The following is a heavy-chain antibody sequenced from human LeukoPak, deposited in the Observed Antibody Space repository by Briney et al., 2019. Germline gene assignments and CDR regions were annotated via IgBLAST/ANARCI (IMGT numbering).Heavy chain of an antibody. D-gene: IGHD3-16*01. CDR2: IYYSGST. Sequence: SETLSLTCTVSGGSISSYYWSWIRQPPGKGLEWIGYIYYSGSTNYNPSLKSRVTISVDTSKDQFSLKLSSVTAAGTAVYYCARHDYLFYYYGMDVRGQGTTVTVSS. V-gene: IGHV4-59*08. CDR1: GGSISSYY. J-gene: IGHJ6*02. CDR3: ARHDYLFYYYGMDV.